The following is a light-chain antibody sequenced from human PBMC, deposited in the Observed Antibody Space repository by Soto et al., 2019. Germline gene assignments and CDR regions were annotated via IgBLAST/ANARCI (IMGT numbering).Light chain of an antibody. CDR3: QHGSDWPPFT. Sequence: EIVLTQSPASLSLSPGERATLSCRASQSVNSNLAWYQHKPGQAPRLLIYDASNRATGIPARFSGSGSGTDFTLTVSSLEPEEFAVYYCQHGSDWPPFTFGQGTRLE. J-gene: IGKJ5*01. CDR2: DAS. V-gene: IGKV3-11*01. CDR1: QSVNSN.